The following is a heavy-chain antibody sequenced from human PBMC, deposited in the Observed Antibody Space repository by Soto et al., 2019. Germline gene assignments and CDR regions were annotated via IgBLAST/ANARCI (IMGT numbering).Heavy chain of an antibody. J-gene: IGHJ4*02. CDR1: GGSMNGYY. Sequence: SETLSLTCSVSGGSMNGYYWSWIRQTPGQGLEWLGFIYFSGSTRYNPSLMSRVTISLDKSKRQFSMSLSSVTAADTAVYCCARSVATPGTNIDFWGQGTLVTVSS. CDR2: IYFSGST. CDR3: ARSVATPGTNIDF. D-gene: IGHD6-13*01. V-gene: IGHV4-4*09.